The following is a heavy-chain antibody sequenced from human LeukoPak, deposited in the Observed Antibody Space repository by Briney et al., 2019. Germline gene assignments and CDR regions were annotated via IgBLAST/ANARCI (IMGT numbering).Heavy chain of an antibody. CDR1: GYTLTSYG. CDR2: ISAYNGNT. J-gene: IGHJ4*02. D-gene: IGHD6-19*01. CDR3: ARDRADYSSGWSFGDY. V-gene: IGHV1-18*01. Sequence: ASVKVSCTASGYTLTSYGISWVRQAPGQGLEWMGWISAYNGNTNYAQKLQGRVTMTTDTSTSTAYMELRSLRSDDTAVYYCARDRADYSSGWSFGDYWGQGTLVTVSS.